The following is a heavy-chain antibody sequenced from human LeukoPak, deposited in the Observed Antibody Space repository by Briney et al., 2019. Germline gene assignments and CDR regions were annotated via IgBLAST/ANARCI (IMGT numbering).Heavy chain of an antibody. J-gene: IGHJ6*02. V-gene: IGHV1-69*01. CDR1: GGTFSSYA. CDR3: ARMYCSRGSCYPLFYYYAMDV. Sequence: SVKVSCKASGGTFSSYAISWVRQAPGQGLEWLGGIIPIFGTANYAQKFQGRVTITADESTSTAYMELSSLRSEDMAVYYCARMYCSRGSCYPLFYYYAMDVWGQGTTVTVSS. CDR2: IIPIFGTA. D-gene: IGHD2-15*01.